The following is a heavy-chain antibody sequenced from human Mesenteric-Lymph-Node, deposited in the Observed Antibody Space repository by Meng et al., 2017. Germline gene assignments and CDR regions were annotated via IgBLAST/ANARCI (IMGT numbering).Heavy chain of an antibody. CDR1: GYTFTNYG. J-gene: IGHJ4*02. D-gene: IGHD3-22*01. CDR2: ISAYNGNT. CDR3: ARVSDDYDRTGYYNFDY. V-gene: IGHV1-18*01. Sequence: QVRLVQSGAEVKKHGASMKVSCKASGYTFTNYGISWVRQAPGQGLEWMGWISAYNGNTNYAQKLQGRVTMTTDTSISTAYMELRSLRSDDTAVYYCARVSDDYDRTGYYNFDYWGQGTLVTVSS.